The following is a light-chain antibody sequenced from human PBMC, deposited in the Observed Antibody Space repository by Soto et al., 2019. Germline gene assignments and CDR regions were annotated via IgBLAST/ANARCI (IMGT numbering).Light chain of an antibody. Sequence: EIVLTQSPATLSLSLGERATLSCRASQSVSRYLAWYQQKPGQAPRLLIYDASSRATGIPARFSGSGSGTDFTLTISSLEPEDFAVYYCQQRSIWPPFTFGGGTKVDI. CDR3: QQRSIWPPFT. J-gene: IGKJ4*01. CDR1: QSVSRY. V-gene: IGKV3-11*01. CDR2: DAS.